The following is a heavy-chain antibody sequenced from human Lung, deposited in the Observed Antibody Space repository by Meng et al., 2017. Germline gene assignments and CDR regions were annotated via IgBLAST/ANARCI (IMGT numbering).Heavy chain of an antibody. J-gene: IGHJ4*02. CDR2: IHYSGAT. CDR1: GGSISSSSNY. CDR3: ARRVHDGRHYHYFDY. V-gene: IGHV4-39*01. Sequence: QLQLQESGPGLVKPSETLSLTCTVYGGSISSSSNYWDWVRQPPGKRLEWIGSIHYSGATYYTPSLKSRVTMSVDTSKNQFSLRLRSVTAADTAVFYCARRVHDGRHYHYFDYWGQGALVTVSS. D-gene: IGHD3-16*01.